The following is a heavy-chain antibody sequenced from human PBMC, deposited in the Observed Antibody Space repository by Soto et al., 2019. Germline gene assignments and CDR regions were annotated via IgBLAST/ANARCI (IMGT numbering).Heavy chain of an antibody. D-gene: IGHD6-19*01. CDR2: IYSGGNT. CDR1: GLSVSSKS. Sequence: EVQLVDSGGGLVQPGGSLRLSCAASGLSVSSKSMSWVRQPPGKGLEWVSVIYSGGNTYYSDSVKGRFTISRDNSKNTLYLQMNSLRAEDTAVYYCARGGSVDAFDVWGQGTMVTVSS. CDR3: ARGGSVDAFDV. J-gene: IGHJ3*01. V-gene: IGHV3-66*01.